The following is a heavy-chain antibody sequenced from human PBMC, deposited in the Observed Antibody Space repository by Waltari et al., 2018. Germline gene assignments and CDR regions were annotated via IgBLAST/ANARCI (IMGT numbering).Heavy chain of an antibody. V-gene: IGHV4-39*01. CDR2: IYYSGST. CDR3: ARLWGVGAFDI. J-gene: IGHJ3*02. CDR1: GGSISSSSYY. Sequence: QLQLQESGPGLVKPSETLSLTCTVSGGSISSSSYYWGWIRPPPGKGLEWIGSIYYSGSTYYNPSLKSRVTISVDTSKNQFSLKLSSVTAADTAVYYCARLWGVGAFDIWGQGTMVTVSS. D-gene: IGHD3-10*01.